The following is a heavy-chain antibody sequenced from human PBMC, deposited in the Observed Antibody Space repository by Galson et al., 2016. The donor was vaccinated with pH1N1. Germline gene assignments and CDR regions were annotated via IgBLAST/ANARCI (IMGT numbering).Heavy chain of an antibody. D-gene: IGHD5-18*01. J-gene: IGHJ4*02. CDR1: GGSISSHY. V-gene: IGHV4-59*11. CDR2: ISYTGRA. CDR3: ARDNTAMVRGVSYLDI. Sequence: SETLSITCTVSGGSISSHYWRWIRQPPGKGLEWIGYISYTGRANYNSSLKSRVTMSVDTSKNQFSLGLSSVTAADTAVYYCARDNTAMVRGVSYLDIWGQGTLVTVPS.